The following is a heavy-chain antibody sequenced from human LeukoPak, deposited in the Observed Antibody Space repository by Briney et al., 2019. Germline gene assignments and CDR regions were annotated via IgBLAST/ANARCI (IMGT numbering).Heavy chain of an antibody. CDR2: IYYSGST. CDR3: ARVGYDFWSGYPIYYYYYMDV. D-gene: IGHD3-3*01. V-gene: IGHV4-59*01. CDR1: GGSISSYY. Sequence: SETLSLTCTVPGGSISSYYWSWIRQPPGKGLEWIGYIYYSGSTNYNPSLKSRVTISVDTSKNQFSLKLSSVTAADTAVYYCARVGYDFWSGYPIYYYYYMDVWGKGTTVTVSS. J-gene: IGHJ6*03.